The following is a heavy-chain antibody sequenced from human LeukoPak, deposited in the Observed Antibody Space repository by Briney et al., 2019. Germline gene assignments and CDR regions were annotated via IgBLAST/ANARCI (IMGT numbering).Heavy chain of an antibody. CDR1: GFTFSDFD. CDR2: ISVSGDNI. Sequence: GGSLRLSYATSGFTFSDFDMTWVRQAPGKGLEWVSSISVSGDNIFYADSMKGRFNISRDNSKNKLYLQMNSLAVEDTALYYCVKGNWGDCWGQGSLVTVSS. V-gene: IGHV3-23*01. D-gene: IGHD7-27*01. J-gene: IGHJ4*02. CDR3: VKGNWGDC.